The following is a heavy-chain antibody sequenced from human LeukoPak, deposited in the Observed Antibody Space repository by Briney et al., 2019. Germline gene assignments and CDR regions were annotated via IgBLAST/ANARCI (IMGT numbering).Heavy chain of an antibody. CDR1: GYSFTSYW. D-gene: IGHD6-19*01. CDR2: IFPVDSDT. J-gene: IGHJ4*02. Sequence: GESLKISCKGSGYSFTSYWIGWVRQMPGKGLEWTGVIFPVDSDTRYSPSFHGQVTISADKSISTAYLQWSSLKASDTAMYYCARRSAVAGRFNDFDYWGQGTLVTVSS. CDR3: ARRSAVAGRFNDFDY. V-gene: IGHV5-51*01.